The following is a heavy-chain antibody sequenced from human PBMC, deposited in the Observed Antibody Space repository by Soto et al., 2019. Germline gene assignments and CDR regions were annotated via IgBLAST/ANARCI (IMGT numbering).Heavy chain of an antibody. CDR3: ARAVVITENYYDY. Sequence: QVQLVESGGGVVQPGRSLRLSCAASVFTFSSYGMHWVRQAPGKGLEWVAVIWYDGSNKYYADSVKGRFTISRDNSKNTLYLQMNSLRAEDTAVYYCARAVVITENYYDYWGQGTLVTVSS. D-gene: IGHD3-22*01. CDR1: VFTFSSYG. J-gene: IGHJ4*02. CDR2: IWYDGSNK. V-gene: IGHV3-33*01.